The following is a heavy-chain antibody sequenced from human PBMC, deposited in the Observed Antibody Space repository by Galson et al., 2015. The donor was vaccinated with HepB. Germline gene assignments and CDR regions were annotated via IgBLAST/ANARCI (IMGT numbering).Heavy chain of an antibody. CDR3: VKEGSWFGGDWFDP. J-gene: IGHJ5*02. CDR2: ISGRGSTR. CDR1: GFIFRHHA. D-gene: IGHD3-16*01. V-gene: IGHV3-23*01. Sequence: SLRLSCAGSGFIFRHHAMAWIRQAPGKGLEWVSGISGRGSTRSYSDAVKGRFSISRDNSKDTVFLQVDNLRAEDTAVYYCVKEGSWFGGDWFDPWGQGALVTVS.